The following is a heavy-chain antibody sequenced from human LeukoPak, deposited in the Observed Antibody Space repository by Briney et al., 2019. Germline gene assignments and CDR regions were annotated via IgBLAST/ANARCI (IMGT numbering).Heavy chain of an antibody. CDR3: ARDYYDRAFDI. D-gene: IGHD3-22*01. J-gene: IGHJ3*02. CDR2: IPYDGSNK. V-gene: IGHV3-30-3*01. CDR1: GFTFSSYA. Sequence: GSLRLSCAASGFTFSSYAMHWVRQAPGKGLEWVAVIPYDGSNKYYADSVKGRFTISRDNSKNTLYLQMNSLRAEDTAVYYCARDYYDRAFDIWGQGTMVTVSS.